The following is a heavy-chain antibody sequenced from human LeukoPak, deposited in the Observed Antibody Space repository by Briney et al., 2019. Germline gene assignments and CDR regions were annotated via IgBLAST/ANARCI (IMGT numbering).Heavy chain of an antibody. CDR2: ISNSGGRI. V-gene: IGHV3-23*01. J-gene: IGHJ3*02. CDR3: AKDLTGSGSYYGAFDI. CDR1: GFSFISYA. D-gene: IGHD3-10*01. Sequence: GGSLRLSCAASGFSFISYAMSWVRQAPGKGLEWVSGISNSGGRIYFAGSVKGRFTISRDNSKNTLYLQMNSLRAEDTAVYYCAKDLTGSGSYYGAFDIWGQGTMVTVSS.